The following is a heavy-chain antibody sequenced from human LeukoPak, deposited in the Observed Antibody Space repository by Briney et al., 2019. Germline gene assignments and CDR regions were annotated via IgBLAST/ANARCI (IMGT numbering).Heavy chain of an antibody. D-gene: IGHD3-22*01. CDR2: ISSSGNTT. Sequence: PGGSLRLSCAASGFTFSDYYMSWIRQAPGKGLECVSYISSSGNTTYHADSVKGRFTISRDNSKNTLYLQMNSLRAEDTAVYYCARGYYYDSSGLLPLDYWGQGTLVTVSS. CDR1: GFTFSDYY. V-gene: IGHV3-11*01. CDR3: ARGYYYDSSGLLPLDY. J-gene: IGHJ4*02.